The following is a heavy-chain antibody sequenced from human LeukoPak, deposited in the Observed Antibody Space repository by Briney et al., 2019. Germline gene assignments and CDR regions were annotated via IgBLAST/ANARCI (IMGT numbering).Heavy chain of an antibody. Sequence: GGSLRLSCAASGFTFSSYAMHWVRQAPGKGLEWVAVISYDGSNKYYADSVKGRFTISRDNSKNTPYLQMNSLRAEDTAVYYCARENGDVPYYYGMDVWGQGTTVTVSS. CDR2: ISYDGSNK. J-gene: IGHJ6*02. V-gene: IGHV3-30-3*01. CDR1: GFTFSSYA. CDR3: ARENGDVPYYYGMDV. D-gene: IGHD4-17*01.